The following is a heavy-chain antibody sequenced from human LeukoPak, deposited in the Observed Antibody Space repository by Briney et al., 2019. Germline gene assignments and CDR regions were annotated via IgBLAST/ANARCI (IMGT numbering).Heavy chain of an antibody. V-gene: IGHV4-59*04. Sequence: NPSETLSLTCTVSGGSISSYYWSWIRQPPGKGLEWIGSIYYSGSTYYNPSLKSRVTISVDTSKNQFSLKLSSVTAADTAVYYCATRRTRGRHHWGQGTLVTVSS. J-gene: IGHJ4*02. CDR2: IYYSGST. CDR3: ATRRTRGRHH. D-gene: IGHD3-10*01. CDR1: GGSISSYY.